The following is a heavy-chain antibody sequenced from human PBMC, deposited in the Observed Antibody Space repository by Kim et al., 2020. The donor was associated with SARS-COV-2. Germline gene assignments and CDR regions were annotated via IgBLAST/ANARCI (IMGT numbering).Heavy chain of an antibody. V-gene: IGHV1-69*01. J-gene: IGHJ5*02. Sequence: QKFQGRVTITADESTSTAYMELSSLRSEDTAVYYCARDRWELLPGCWFDPWGQGTLVTVSS. D-gene: IGHD1-26*01. CDR3: ARDRWELLPGCWFDP.